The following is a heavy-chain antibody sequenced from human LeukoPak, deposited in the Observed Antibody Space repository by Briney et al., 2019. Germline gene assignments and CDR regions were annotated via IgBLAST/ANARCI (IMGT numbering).Heavy chain of an antibody. V-gene: IGHV4-30-4*01. CDR3: ARYDYVWGSYRYSFDY. J-gene: IGHJ4*02. D-gene: IGHD3-16*02. CDR2: IYYSGST. Sequence: SETLSLTCTVSGGSISSGDYYWSWIRQPPGKGLEWIGYIYYSGSTYYNPSLKSRVTISVDTSKNQFSLKLSSVTAADTAVYYCARYDYVWGSYRYSFDYRGQGTLVTVSS. CDR1: GGSISSGDYY.